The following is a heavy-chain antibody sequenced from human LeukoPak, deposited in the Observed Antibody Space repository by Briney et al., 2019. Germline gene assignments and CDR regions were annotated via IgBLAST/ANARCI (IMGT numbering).Heavy chain of an antibody. CDR2: FDPEDGET. CDR3: ARCDIVVGEVTFDI. J-gene: IGHJ3*02. Sequence: ASVKVSCKVSGYTLTELSMHWVRQAPGKGLEWMGGFDPEDGETIYAQKLQGRVTMTTDTSTSTAYMELRSLRSDDTAVYYCARCDIVVGEVTFDIWGQGTMVTVSS. V-gene: IGHV1-24*01. CDR1: GYTLTELS. D-gene: IGHD2-2*01.